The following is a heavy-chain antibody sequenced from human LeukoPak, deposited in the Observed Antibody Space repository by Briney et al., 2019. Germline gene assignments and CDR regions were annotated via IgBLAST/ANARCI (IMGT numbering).Heavy chain of an antibody. Sequence: ASVKVTCTASGYTFTGYYLNWVRQAPGQGLEWMGWINPYTDGTKCAKKCQGRVTMTRDTSINTAYMELITLISDDTAMYYCTRVGTAAGAGGFDSWGQGTLVTVSS. D-gene: IGHD6-13*01. CDR1: GYTFTGYY. CDR3: TRVGTAAGAGGFDS. V-gene: IGHV1-2*02. J-gene: IGHJ5*01. CDR2: INPYTDGT.